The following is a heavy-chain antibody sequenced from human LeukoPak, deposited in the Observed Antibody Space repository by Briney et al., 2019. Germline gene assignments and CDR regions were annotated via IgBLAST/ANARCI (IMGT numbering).Heavy chain of an antibody. CDR1: GYTFTSYG. CDR3: ASDGWVTTYYFDY. Sequence: ASVTVSCKASGYTFTSYGISWVRQAPGQGLEWMGWISAYNGNTNYAQKFQGRVTITRDTSASTAYMEVSSLRSEDTAVYYCASDGWVTTYYFDYWGQGTLVTVSS. V-gene: IGHV1-18*01. D-gene: IGHD5-18*01. J-gene: IGHJ4*02. CDR2: ISAYNGNT.